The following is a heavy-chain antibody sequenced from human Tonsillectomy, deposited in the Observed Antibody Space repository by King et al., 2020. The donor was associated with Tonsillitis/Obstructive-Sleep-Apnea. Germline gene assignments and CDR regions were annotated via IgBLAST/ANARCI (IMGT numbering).Heavy chain of an antibody. CDR3: ARADYYDSSGYGAFDI. Sequence: VQLVESGAEVKKPGASVKVSCKASGYTFTSYYMHWVRQGPGQGLEWMGIINPSGGSTSYAQKFQGRVTMTRDTSTSTVYMELSSLRSEDTAVYYCARADYYDSSGYGAFDIWGQGTMVTVSS. J-gene: IGHJ3*02. D-gene: IGHD3-22*01. CDR2: INPSGGST. V-gene: IGHV1-46*01. CDR1: GYTFTSYY.